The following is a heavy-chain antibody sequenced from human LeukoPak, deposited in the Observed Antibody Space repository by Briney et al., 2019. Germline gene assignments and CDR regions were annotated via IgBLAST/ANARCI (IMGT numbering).Heavy chain of an antibody. CDR3: ARPRITMIVEAFDI. Sequence: SETLSLTRTVSGGSISSSSYYWGWIRQPPGKGLEWIGSIYYSGSTYYNPSLKSRVTISVDTSKNQFSLKLSSVTAADTAVYYCARPRITMIVEAFDIWGQGTMVTVSS. D-gene: IGHD3-22*01. J-gene: IGHJ3*02. CDR2: IYYSGST. V-gene: IGHV4-39*01. CDR1: GGSISSSSYY.